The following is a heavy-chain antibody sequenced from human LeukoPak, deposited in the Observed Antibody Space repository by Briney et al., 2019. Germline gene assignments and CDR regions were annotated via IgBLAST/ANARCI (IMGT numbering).Heavy chain of an antibody. J-gene: IGHJ4*02. CDR1: GVSIRANSYY. Sequence: PSETLSLTCTVSGVSIRANSYYWAWIRQPPRKGLEWIGTLYYNGSTYLNPPLKSRVTISVDTSRNHFSLSLNSVTAADTATYYCARHPRDDYGGFGLDSWGQGILVSVYS. CDR3: ARHPRDDYGGFGLDS. V-gene: IGHV4-39*01. D-gene: IGHD4-23*01. CDR2: LYYNGST.